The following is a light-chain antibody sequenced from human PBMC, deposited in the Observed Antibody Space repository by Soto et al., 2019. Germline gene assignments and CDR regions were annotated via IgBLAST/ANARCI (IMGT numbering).Light chain of an antibody. V-gene: IGKV3-20*01. CDR3: QQYGRSRT. CDR1: QSVSSSY. J-gene: IGKJ1*01. Sequence: EIVLTQSPGTLSFSPGERATLSCRASQSVSSSYLAWYQQKPGQAPRLLIYGASSRATGIPDRFSGSGSGTAFTLSISRLEAEDFAVYYCQQYGRSRTFGQGTKVEIK. CDR2: GAS.